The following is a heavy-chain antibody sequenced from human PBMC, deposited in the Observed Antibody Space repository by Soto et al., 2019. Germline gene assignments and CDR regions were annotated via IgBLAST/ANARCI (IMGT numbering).Heavy chain of an antibody. D-gene: IGHD4-17*01. CDR3: ARDEKAALRTHYYYGMDV. V-gene: IGHV1-18*04. CDR1: GYTFTNYG. J-gene: IGHJ6*02. CDR2: ITVYSGTT. Sequence: ASVKVSCKASGYTFTNYGLSWVRQAPGQGLEWMGWITVYSGTTDHVQKFRGRVSMTTDTSTNTAYMELASLRAEDTAVYYCARDEKAALRTHYYYGMDVWGQGTTVTVSS.